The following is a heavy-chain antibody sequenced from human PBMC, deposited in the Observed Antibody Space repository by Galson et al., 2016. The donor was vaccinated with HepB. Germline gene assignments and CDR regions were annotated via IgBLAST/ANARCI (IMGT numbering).Heavy chain of an antibody. CDR3: AKDQTESDFWSSYYSYFDY. CDR1: GFSFSHAW. J-gene: IGHJ4*02. CDR2: IDNNGDNI. V-gene: IGHV3-64D*06. D-gene: IGHD3-3*01. Sequence: SLRLSCAASGFSFSHAWMNWVRQAPGKGLECVSAIDNNGDNIFYADSVKGRFTISRDSSKYTLYLQMSSLRPEDTAVYYCAKDQTESDFWSSYYSYFDYWGQGTLVTVSS.